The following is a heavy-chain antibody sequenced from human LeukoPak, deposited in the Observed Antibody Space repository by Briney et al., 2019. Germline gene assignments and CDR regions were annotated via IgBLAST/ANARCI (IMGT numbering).Heavy chain of an antibody. Sequence: GGSLRLSCAASGFTFSSYGMHWVRQAPGKGLESVAFIRYDGSNKYYADSVKGRFTISRDNSKNTLYLQMNSLRAEDTAVYYCAQAGYCSGGTCYPDYWGQGTLVTVSS. J-gene: IGHJ4*02. D-gene: IGHD2-15*01. CDR1: GFTFSSYG. CDR2: IRYDGSNK. V-gene: IGHV3-30*02. CDR3: AQAGYCSGGTCYPDY.